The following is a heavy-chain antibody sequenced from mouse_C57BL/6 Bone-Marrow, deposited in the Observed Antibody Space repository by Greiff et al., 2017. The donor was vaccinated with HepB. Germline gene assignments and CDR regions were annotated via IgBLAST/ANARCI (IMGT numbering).Heavy chain of an antibody. Sequence: EVKLVESGGGLVQPGGSLKLSCAASGFTFSDYYMYWVRQTPEKRLEWVAYISNGGGSTYYPDTVKGRFTISRDNAKNTLYLQMSRLKSEDTAMYYCARGDGYWFAYWVQGTLVTVSA. CDR1: GFTFSDYY. D-gene: IGHD2-3*01. V-gene: IGHV5-12*01. J-gene: IGHJ3*01. CDR2: ISNGGGST. CDR3: ARGDGYWFAY.